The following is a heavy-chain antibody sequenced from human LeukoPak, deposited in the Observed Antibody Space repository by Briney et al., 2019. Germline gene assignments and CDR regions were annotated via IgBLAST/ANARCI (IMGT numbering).Heavy chain of an antibody. CDR2: IYYSGST. V-gene: IGHV4-39*07. Sequence: SETLSLTCTVSGGSISSSSYYWGWIRQPPGKGLEWIGSIYYSGSTYYNPSLKSRVTISVDTSKNQFSLKLSSVTAADTAVYYCARGDNWNYGDAFDIWGQGTMVTVSS. CDR3: ARGDNWNYGDAFDI. CDR1: GGSISSSSYY. J-gene: IGHJ3*02. D-gene: IGHD1-7*01.